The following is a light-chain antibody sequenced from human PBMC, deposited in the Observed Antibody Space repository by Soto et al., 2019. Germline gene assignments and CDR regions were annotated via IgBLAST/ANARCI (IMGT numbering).Light chain of an antibody. Sequence: QSVLTQPPSASGTPGQRVTISCSGSSSNIGSNTVNWYQQLPGTAPKLLIETNTQRPSGVPDRFSGSKSGTSASLAISGLQAEDEAYYYCAAWDDSLNGAVFGGGTQLTVL. J-gene: IGLJ7*01. CDR2: TNT. CDR3: AAWDDSLNGAV. CDR1: SSNIGSNT. V-gene: IGLV1-44*01.